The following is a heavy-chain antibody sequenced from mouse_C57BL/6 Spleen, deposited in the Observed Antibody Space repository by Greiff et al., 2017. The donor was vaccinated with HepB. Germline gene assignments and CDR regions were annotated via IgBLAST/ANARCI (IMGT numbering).Heavy chain of an antibody. CDR3: ARFQSWAQEDYFDY. V-gene: IGHV1-52*01. D-gene: IGHD4-1*01. CDR2: IDPSDSET. CDR1: GYTFTSYW. Sequence: QVQLQQPGAELVRPGSSVKLSCKASGYTFTSYWMHWVKQRPIQGLEWIGNIDPSDSETHYNQKFKDKATLTVDKSSSTAYMQLSSLTSEDSAVYYCARFQSWAQEDYFDYWGQGTTLTVSS. J-gene: IGHJ2*01.